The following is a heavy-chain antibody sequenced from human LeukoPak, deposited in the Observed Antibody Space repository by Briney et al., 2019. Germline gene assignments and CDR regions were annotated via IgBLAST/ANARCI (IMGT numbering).Heavy chain of an antibody. Sequence: GGSLRLSCEASGFMLSVYYMSWFRLAPGKGLEWIGYISPTGSYTTYADSVRGRFTISRDNAKNLLFLQMNDLRTEDTAVYYYARKLGGAQCGGDCFFDHWGQGTRVAVSS. D-gene: IGHD2-21*02. CDR1: GFMLSVYY. V-gene: IGHV3-11*03. J-gene: IGHJ4*02. CDR3: ARKLGGAQCGGDCFFDH. CDR2: ISPTGSYT.